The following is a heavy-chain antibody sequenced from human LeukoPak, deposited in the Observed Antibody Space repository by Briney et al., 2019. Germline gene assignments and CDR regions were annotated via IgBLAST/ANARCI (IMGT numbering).Heavy chain of an antibody. J-gene: IGHJ5*02. CDR3: ANLISPGWFDP. Sequence: GGSLRLSCAASGFTFSSYWMHWVRQAPGKGLVWVSRINSDGSSTSYADSVKGRFTISRDNAKNTLYLQMNSLRAEDTAVYYCANLISPGWFDPWGQGILVTVSS. CDR2: INSDGSST. CDR1: GFTFSSYW. V-gene: IGHV3-74*01. D-gene: IGHD1-14*01.